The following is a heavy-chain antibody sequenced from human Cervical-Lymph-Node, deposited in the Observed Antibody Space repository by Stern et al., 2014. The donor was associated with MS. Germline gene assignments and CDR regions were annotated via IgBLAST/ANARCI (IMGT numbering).Heavy chain of an antibody. CDR2: ISWDGGST. V-gene: IGHV3-43D*03. CDR1: GFTFDGYA. D-gene: IGHD5-24*01. J-gene: IGHJ4*02. Sequence: VQLVESGGVVVQPGGSLRLSCAASGFTFDGYAMHWVRQAPGKGLEWVSLISWDGGSTYYADSVKGRFTISRDNSKNSLYLRVNSLRAEDTALYYCAKDMGGDGYLEGVDYWGQGTLVTVSS. CDR3: AKDMGGDGYLEGVDY.